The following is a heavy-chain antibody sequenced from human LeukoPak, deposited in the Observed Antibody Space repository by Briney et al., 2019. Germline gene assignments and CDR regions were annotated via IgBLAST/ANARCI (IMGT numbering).Heavy chain of an antibody. CDR1: GFTFSIYT. CDR3: AKDRAYSGYDALDY. D-gene: IGHD5-12*01. Sequence: GGSLRLSCAASGFTFSIYTMHWVRQAPGKGLEWVAVTSYDGNNKKYADSVKGRFTISRDNSKNTLYLQMNSLRAEDTAVYYCAKDRAYSGYDALDYWGQGTLVTVSS. V-gene: IGHV3-30*04. J-gene: IGHJ4*02. CDR2: TSYDGNNK.